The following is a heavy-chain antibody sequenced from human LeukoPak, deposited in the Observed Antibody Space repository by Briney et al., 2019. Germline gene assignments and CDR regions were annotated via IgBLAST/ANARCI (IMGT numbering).Heavy chain of an antibody. CDR3: ARAGIAYGGDY. V-gene: IGHV1-2*02. J-gene: IGHJ4*02. CDR2: INPNSGGT. D-gene: IGHD6-13*01. CDR1: GYTFTSYG. Sequence: ASVKVSCKASGYTFTSYGISWVRQAPGQGLEWMGWINPNSGGTNYAQKFQGRVTMTRDTSISTAYMELSRLRSDDTAVYYCARAGIAYGGDYWGQGTLVTVSS.